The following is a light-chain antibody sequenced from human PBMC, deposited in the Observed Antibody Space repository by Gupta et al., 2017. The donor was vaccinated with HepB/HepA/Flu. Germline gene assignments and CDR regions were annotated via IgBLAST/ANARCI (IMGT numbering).Light chain of an antibody. CDR3: QVWDSRSDHWV. CDR1: NIGSNT. Sequence: SYVLTQPPSVSVAPGETASITCGGNNIGSNTVHWYLQRPGQPPVLVVYDDSDRPSGIPERFSGSNSGNTATLAISRVEAGDEADYYCQVWDSRSDHWVFGGGTKLTVL. CDR2: DDS. V-gene: IGLV3-21*02. J-gene: IGLJ3*02.